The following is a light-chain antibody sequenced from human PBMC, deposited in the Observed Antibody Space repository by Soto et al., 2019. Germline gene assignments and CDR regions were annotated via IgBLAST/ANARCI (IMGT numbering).Light chain of an antibody. CDR3: QHYDSLTIT. J-gene: IGKJ5*01. CDR2: GAS. Sequence: EILLTQYPGTLSWSPGERATLSWRASQSVSSNYLAWYQQKPGQPPRLLIYGASSRATGIPERFSGSGSGTDFTLTISRLQPEDFAVFYCQHYDSLTITFGQGTRLEIK. CDR1: QSVSSNY. V-gene: IGKV3-20*01.